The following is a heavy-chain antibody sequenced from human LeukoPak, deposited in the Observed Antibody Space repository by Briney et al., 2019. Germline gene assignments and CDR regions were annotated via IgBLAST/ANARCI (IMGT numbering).Heavy chain of an antibody. CDR3: ARGKGLYSGYDDWFDP. V-gene: IGHV1-18*01. J-gene: IGHJ5*02. D-gene: IGHD5-12*01. Sequence: ASVKVSCKASGYTFTNYGINWVRQAPGQGLEWMGWISAYNGNTNYAQNFQGRVTMTTDTSTNTAYMELRSLRSDDTAVYYCARGKGLYSGYDDWFDPWGQGTLVTVSS. CDR2: ISAYNGNT. CDR1: GYTFTNYG.